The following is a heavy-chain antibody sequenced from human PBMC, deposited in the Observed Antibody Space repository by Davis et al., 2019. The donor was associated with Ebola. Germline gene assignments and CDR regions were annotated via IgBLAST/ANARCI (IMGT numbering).Heavy chain of an antibody. CDR2: ISAYNGNA. J-gene: IGHJ4*02. D-gene: IGHD4-17*01. CDR1: GYTLTSYG. CDR3: ARDGDYGDYFDY. V-gene: IGHV1-18*01. Sequence: ASVQVSCKASGYTLTSYGISWVRQPPAQGLEWMGWISAYNGNANYAQKLQGRVTMTTDTSTSTAYMELRSLRSDDAAVYYCARDGDYGDYFDYWGQGTLVTVSS.